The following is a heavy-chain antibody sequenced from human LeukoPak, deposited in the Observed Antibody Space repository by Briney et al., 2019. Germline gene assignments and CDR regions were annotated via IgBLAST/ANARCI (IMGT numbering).Heavy chain of an antibody. V-gene: IGHV4-31*03. Sequence: SETLSLTCTVSGYSISSGYYWGWIRQHPGKGLDWIGYIYYSGSTYYNPSLKSRVTISVDTSKNQFSLKLSSVTAADTAVYYCARLMYSSSWGYFDYWGQGTLVTVSS. D-gene: IGHD6-13*01. CDR3: ARLMYSSSWGYFDY. J-gene: IGHJ4*02. CDR1: GYSISSGYY. CDR2: IYYSGST.